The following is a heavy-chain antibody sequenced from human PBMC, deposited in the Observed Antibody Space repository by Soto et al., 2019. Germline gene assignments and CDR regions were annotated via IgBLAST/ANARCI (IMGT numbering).Heavy chain of an antibody. CDR1: GGSISSSSYY. D-gene: IGHD2-8*01. V-gene: IGHV4-39*02. CDR2: IYYTGST. CDR3: ARLYPYYYYYGMDV. Sequence: PSETLSLTCTVSGGSISSSSYYWGWIRQPPGRGLEWIGSIYYTGSTYCNPSLKSRVTISIDTSKNDFSLKVSSVTAADTAVYYWARLYPYYYYYGMDVWGKGTTVTVS. J-gene: IGHJ6*04.